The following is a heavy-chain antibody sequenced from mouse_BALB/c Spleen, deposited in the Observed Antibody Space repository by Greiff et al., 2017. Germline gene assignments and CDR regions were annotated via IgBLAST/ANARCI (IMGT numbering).Heavy chain of an antibody. CDR2: INPGSGGT. CDR3: ASHGSSYWFAY. V-gene: IGHV1-54*01. Sequence: QVQLQQSGAELVRPGTSVKVSCKASGYAFTNYLIEWVKQRPGQGLEWIGMINPGSGGTNYNEKFKGKATLTADKSSSTAYMQLSSLTSDDSAVYFCASHGSSYWFAYWGQGTLVTVSA. D-gene: IGHD1-1*01. CDR1: GYAFTNYL. J-gene: IGHJ3*01.